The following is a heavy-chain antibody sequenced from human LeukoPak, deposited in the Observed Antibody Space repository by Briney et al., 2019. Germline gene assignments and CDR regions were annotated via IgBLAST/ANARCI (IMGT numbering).Heavy chain of an antibody. CDR2: ISGSGGST. CDR3: AKGPEGRFLEWLSGGVNWFDP. D-gene: IGHD3-3*01. V-gene: IGHV3-23*01. CDR1: GFTFSSYA. J-gene: IGHJ5*02. Sequence: GGSLRLSCAASGFTFSSYAMSWVRQAPGKGLEWVSAISGSGGSTYYADSVKGRFTISRDNSKNTLYLQMNSLRAEDTAVYYCAKGPEGRFLEWLSGGVNWFDPWGQGTLVTVSS.